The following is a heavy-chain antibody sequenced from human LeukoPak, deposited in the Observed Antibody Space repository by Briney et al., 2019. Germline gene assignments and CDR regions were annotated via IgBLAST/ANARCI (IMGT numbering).Heavy chain of an antibody. Sequence: SETLSLTCTVSGGSISSYYWSWIRQPPGKGLEWIGYIYYSGSTNYNPCLKSRVTISVDTSKNQFSLKLSSVTAADTSVYYCARHERRAVEFFDYWGQGTLVTVSS. CDR2: IYYSGST. D-gene: IGHD6-19*01. J-gene: IGHJ4*02. V-gene: IGHV4-59*08. CDR3: ARHERRAVEFFDY. CDR1: GGSISSYY.